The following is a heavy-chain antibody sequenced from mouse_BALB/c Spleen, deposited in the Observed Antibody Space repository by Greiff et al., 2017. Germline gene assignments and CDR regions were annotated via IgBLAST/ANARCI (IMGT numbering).Heavy chain of an antibody. D-gene: IGHD3-2*01. J-gene: IGHJ3*01. CDR1: GFNIKDTY. V-gene: IGHV14-3*02. CDR2: IDPANGNT. CDR3: AETARALAY. Sequence: VQLKQSGAELVKPGASVKLSCTASGFNIKDTYMHWVKQRPEQGLEWIGRIDPANGNTKYDPKFQGKATITADTSSNTAYLQLSSLTSEDTAVYYCAETARALAYWGQGTLVTVSA.